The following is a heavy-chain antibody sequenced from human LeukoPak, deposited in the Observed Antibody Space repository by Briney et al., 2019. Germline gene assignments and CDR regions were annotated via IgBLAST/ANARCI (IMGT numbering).Heavy chain of an antibody. CDR3: ARGPLGYYYDSSGYYYFDY. V-gene: IGHV4-39*07. J-gene: IGHJ4*02. D-gene: IGHD3-22*01. CDR2: IYYSGST. CDR1: GGSISSSSYY. Sequence: SETLSLTCTVSGGSISSSSYYWGWIRQPPGKGLEWIGSIYYSGSTYYNPSLKSRVTISVDTSKNQFSLKLGSVTAADTAVYYCARGPLGYYYDSSGYYYFDYWGQGTLVTVSS.